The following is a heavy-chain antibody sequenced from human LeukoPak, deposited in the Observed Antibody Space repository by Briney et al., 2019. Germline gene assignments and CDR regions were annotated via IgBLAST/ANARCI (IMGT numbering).Heavy chain of an antibody. Sequence: GGSLRLSCAASGFTFSSYAMHWVRQAPGKGLEWVAVISYDGSNKYYADSVKGRFTISRDNAKNSLWLQMNSLRAEDTAVYYCARAGSSGWYHHSGAYYSYYMDVWGKGTTVTVSS. D-gene: IGHD6-19*01. J-gene: IGHJ6*03. CDR2: ISYDGSNK. CDR3: ARAGSSGWYHHSGAYYSYYMDV. V-gene: IGHV3-30-3*01. CDR1: GFTFSSYA.